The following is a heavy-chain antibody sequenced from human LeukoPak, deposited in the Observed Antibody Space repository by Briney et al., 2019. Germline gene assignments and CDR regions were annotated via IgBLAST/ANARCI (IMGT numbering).Heavy chain of an antibody. Sequence: GGSLRLSCAASGFTFNSYGMSWVRQSPGKGLEWVSVISGSGGSTYYADSVKGRFTISRDNSKNTLYLQMNSLRAEDTAVYYCAKVFRRGGTIDYWGQGTLVTVSS. V-gene: IGHV3-23*01. J-gene: IGHJ4*02. CDR1: GFTFNSYG. CDR3: AKVFRRGGTIDY. CDR2: ISGSGGST. D-gene: IGHD3-10*01.